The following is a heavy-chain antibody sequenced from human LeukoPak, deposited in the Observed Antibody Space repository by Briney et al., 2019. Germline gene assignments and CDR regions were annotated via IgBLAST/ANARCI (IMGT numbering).Heavy chain of an antibody. CDR3: AKGLFSAYDKYLDS. Sequence: GESLRLTCAGSGFAFESFTMTWVRQAPGKGLEWISLISDTGRDINYADSVRGRFTISRDNTKNSLFLQMDSLRVEDTAIYYCAKGLFSAYDKYLDSWGQGTLVTVSS. CDR1: GFAFESFT. D-gene: IGHD5-12*01. J-gene: IGHJ4*02. V-gene: IGHV3-21*04. CDR2: ISDTGRDI.